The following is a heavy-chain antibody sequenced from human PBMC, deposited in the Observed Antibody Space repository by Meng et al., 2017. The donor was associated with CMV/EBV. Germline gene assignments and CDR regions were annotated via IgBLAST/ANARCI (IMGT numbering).Heavy chain of an antibody. CDR2: ISYDGSNK. V-gene: IGHV3-30-3*01. Sequence: SCKASGGTFSSYAISWVRQAPGKGLEWVAVISYDGSNKYYADSVKGRFTISRDNSKNTLYLQMNSLRAEDTAVYYCARDQGSGSYDYWGQGTLVTVSS. D-gene: IGHD3-10*01. CDR3: ARDQGSGSYDY. J-gene: IGHJ4*02. CDR1: GGTFSSYA.